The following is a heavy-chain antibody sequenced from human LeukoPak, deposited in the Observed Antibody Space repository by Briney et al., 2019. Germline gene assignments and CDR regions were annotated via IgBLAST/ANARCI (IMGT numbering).Heavy chain of an antibody. D-gene: IGHD5-18*01. CDR2: IIPIFGIT. CDR3: ASGPGDTRSRYFDL. V-gene: IGHV1-69*02. Sequence: GASVKVSCKASGGTFSSYSISWVRQAPGQGLEWVGRIIPIFGITNYAQKFQGSVTITADKSTSTAHMELSSLRSEDTAVYYCASGPGDTRSRYFDLWGRGTLVTVSS. J-gene: IGHJ2*01. CDR1: GGTFSSYS.